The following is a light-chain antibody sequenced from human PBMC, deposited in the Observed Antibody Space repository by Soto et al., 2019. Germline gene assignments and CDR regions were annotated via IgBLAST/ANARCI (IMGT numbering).Light chain of an antibody. CDR1: QNVDSNY. Sequence: EIELTQSPGTLSLSPGERATLSCRASQNVDSNYLAWYQQKPGQAPRIIIFGASGRATGIPDRFSGSGSGTDFTLTISRLEPEDFAVYYCQQYGSLSWTFGQGTKVDIK. CDR2: GAS. CDR3: QQYGSLSWT. J-gene: IGKJ1*01. V-gene: IGKV3-20*01.